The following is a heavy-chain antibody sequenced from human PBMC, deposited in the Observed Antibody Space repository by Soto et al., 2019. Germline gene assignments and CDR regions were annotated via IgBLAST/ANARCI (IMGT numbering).Heavy chain of an antibody. J-gene: IGHJ6*02. CDR2: ISAYNGNT. CDR3: ARVAYYDRFLYYGMDV. D-gene: IGHD3-22*01. Sequence: GASVKVSCKASGYTFTSYGISWVRQAPGQGLEWMGWISAYNGNTNYAQKLQGRVTMTTDTSTSTAYMELRSLRSDDTAVYYCARVAYYDRFLYYGMDVWGQGTTVTVSS. CDR1: GYTFTSYG. V-gene: IGHV1-18*01.